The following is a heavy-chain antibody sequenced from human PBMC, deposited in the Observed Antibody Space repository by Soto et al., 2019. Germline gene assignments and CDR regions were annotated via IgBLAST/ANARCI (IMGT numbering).Heavy chain of an antibody. J-gene: IGHJ6*02. CDR3: AREMNIPDRSNSLYGMDV. Sequence: KPSETLSLTCAVYGGSFSGYYWSWIRQPPGKGLEWIGEINHSGSTNYNPSLKSRVTISVDTSKNQFSLKLSSVTAADTAVYYCAREMNIPDRSNSLYGMDVWGQGTTVTVSS. D-gene: IGHD2-2*01. CDR2: INHSGST. CDR1: GGSFSGYY. V-gene: IGHV4-34*01.